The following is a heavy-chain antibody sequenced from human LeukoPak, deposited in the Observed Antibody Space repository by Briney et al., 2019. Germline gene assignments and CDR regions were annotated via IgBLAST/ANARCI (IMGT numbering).Heavy chain of an antibody. CDR3: ARDPITGDRFDY. CDR2: TYYRAKCYN. J-gene: IGHJ4*02. CDR1: GDSVSSNRAA. V-gene: IGHV6-1*01. Sequence: SQTLSLTCAISGDSVSSNRAAWNWIRQSPSRGLEWLGRTYYRAKCYNDSASSVKSRVTTKPDTTKNQFPQQSSSVTPEATVVYYCARDPITGDRFDYWREGTLVTVCS. D-gene: IGHD7-27*01.